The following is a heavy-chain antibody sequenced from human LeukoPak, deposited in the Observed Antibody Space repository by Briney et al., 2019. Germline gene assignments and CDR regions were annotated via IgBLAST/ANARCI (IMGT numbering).Heavy chain of an antibody. CDR2: ISYDGSNK. V-gene: IGHV3-30*01. Sequence: GSLRLSCAASGFTFSSYAMHWVRQAPGKGLEWVAVISYDGSNKYYADSVKGRFTISRDNSKNTLYLQMNSLRAEDTAVYYCARDQVGQLVLGFDYWGQGTLVTVSS. CDR1: GFTFSSYA. J-gene: IGHJ4*02. CDR3: ARDQVGQLVLGFDY. D-gene: IGHD6-6*01.